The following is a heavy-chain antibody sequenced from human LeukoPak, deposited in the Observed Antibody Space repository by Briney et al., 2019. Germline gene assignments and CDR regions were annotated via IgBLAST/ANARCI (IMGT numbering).Heavy chain of an antibody. J-gene: IGHJ4*02. V-gene: IGHV3-30*04. CDR2: ISYDGSNK. CDR3: ARELVVVAARYFDY. D-gene: IGHD2-15*01. Sequence: GGSLRLSWPPSGLTLGGFVMNWFRKAPGKGLRGLPVISYDGSNKYYADSVKGRFTISRDDAKNSLYLQMNSLRAEDTAVYYCARELVVVAARYFDYWGQGTLVTVSS. CDR1: GLTLGGFV.